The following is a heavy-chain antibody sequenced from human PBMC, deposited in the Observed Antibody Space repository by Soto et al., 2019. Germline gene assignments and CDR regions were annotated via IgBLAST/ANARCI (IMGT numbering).Heavy chain of an antibody. CDR3: AKDFWSGYGYYGMDV. D-gene: IGHD3-3*01. Sequence: GGSLRLSCAASGFTFSSYWMSWVRQAPGKGLEWVANIKQDGSEKYYVDSVKGRFTISRDNAKNSLYLQMNSLRAEDTAVYYCAKDFWSGYGYYGMDVWGQGTTVTVSS. CDR2: IKQDGSEK. J-gene: IGHJ6*02. V-gene: IGHV3-7*01. CDR1: GFTFSSYW.